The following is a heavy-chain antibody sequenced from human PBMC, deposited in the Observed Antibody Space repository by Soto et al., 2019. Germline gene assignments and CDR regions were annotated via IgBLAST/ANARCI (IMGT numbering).Heavy chain of an antibody. CDR1: GGSFSGYY. D-gene: IGHD6-25*01. CDR2: INHSGST. J-gene: IGHJ4*02. Sequence: PSEPLSLTCAVYGGSFSGYYWSWIRQPPGKGLEWIGEINHSGSTNYNPSLKSRVTISVDTSKNQFSLKLSSVTAADTAVYYCARGRRSIAANYFDYWGQGTLVTVSS. V-gene: IGHV4-34*01. CDR3: ARGRRSIAANYFDY.